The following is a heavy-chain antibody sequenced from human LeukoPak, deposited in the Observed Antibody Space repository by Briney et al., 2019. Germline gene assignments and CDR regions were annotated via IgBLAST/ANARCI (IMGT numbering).Heavy chain of an antibody. V-gene: IGHV3-30-3*02. CDR2: ISFVGNNK. D-gene: IGHD6-13*01. J-gene: IGHJ6*02. CDR1: GFTFSNCA. CDR3: ANDAAQQQLSNLFYGMDV. Sequence: PGQSLRLSGVASGFTFSNCAMHWVRQAPGKGLEWVAFISFVGNNKYYADSVKGRFTISRDNSKNTLHLQMNSLRAEDTAVYFCANDAAQQQLSNLFYGMDVWGQGTTVTVSS.